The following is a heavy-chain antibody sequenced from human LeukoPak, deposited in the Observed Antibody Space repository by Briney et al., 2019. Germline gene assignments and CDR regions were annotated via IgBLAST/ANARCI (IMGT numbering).Heavy chain of an antibody. V-gene: IGHV3-49*04. Sequence: PGRSLRLSCTSSGFIVGDHAMIWVRQAPGKGLEWVGFIRSNYYGATTEYAASVKGRFFISRDTSRSIAYLQMNGLKTEDTAVYYRARGPIQLCIHNGLDVGGQGTTVTVSS. J-gene: IGHJ6*02. D-gene: IGHD5-18*01. CDR3: ARGPIQLCIHNGLDV. CDR2: IRSNYYGATT. CDR1: GFIVGDHA.